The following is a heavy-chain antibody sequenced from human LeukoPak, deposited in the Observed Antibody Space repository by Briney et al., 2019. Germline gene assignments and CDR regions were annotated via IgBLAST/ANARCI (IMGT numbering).Heavy chain of an antibody. V-gene: IGHV3-7*01. Sequence: GGSLRLSCAASGFTFSSYWMSWVHQARGKGLEWVANIKQDGSEKYYVDSVKGRFTISRDNAKNSLYVQMNSLRAEDTAVYYCARSPFDFWSGYRFDYWGQGTLVTVSS. D-gene: IGHD3-3*01. CDR2: IKQDGSEK. CDR3: ARSPFDFWSGYRFDY. CDR1: GFTFSSYW. J-gene: IGHJ4*02.